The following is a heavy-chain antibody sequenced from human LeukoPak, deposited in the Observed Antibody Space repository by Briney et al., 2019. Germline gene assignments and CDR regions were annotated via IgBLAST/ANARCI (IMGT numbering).Heavy chain of an antibody. CDR3: AKDLSSGELRYFQH. J-gene: IGHJ1*01. D-gene: IGHD3-10*01. CDR2: VSSSGRST. V-gene: IGHV3-23*01. Sequence: TGGSLRLSCAASGFTFSTYAMSWVRQAPRKGLEWVSAVSSSGRSTYYADSVKGRFTISRDNSKDTLYLQMNSLRADDTAVYYCAKDLSSGELRYFQHWGQGTLVTVSS. CDR1: GFTFSTYA.